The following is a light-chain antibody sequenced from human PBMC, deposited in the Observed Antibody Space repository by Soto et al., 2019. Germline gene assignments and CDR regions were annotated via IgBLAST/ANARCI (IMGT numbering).Light chain of an antibody. Sequence: DIQMTQSPSSLSAAVGDRVTITCRASQNIKTYLNWYQQKPGKAPKLLIFAASSLQSGVPSRFSGSGSRTDFTLTISSLQPEDFATYYCQQSSTAPFTFGPGTKVDIK. CDR1: QNIKTY. CDR3: QQSSTAPFT. J-gene: IGKJ3*01. V-gene: IGKV1-39*01. CDR2: AAS.